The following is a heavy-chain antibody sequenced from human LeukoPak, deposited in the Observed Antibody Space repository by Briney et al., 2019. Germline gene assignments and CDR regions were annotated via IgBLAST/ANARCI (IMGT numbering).Heavy chain of an antibody. Sequence: ASVKVSCKASGYTFTGYYMHWVRQAPGQGLEWMGWINPNSGGTNYAQKFQGRVTMTRDTSISTAYTELSRLRSDDTAVYYCARVAVAGTRCFDYWGQGTLVTVSS. CDR1: GYTFTGYY. CDR3: ARVAVAGTRCFDY. V-gene: IGHV1-2*02. D-gene: IGHD6-19*01. CDR2: INPNSGGT. J-gene: IGHJ4*02.